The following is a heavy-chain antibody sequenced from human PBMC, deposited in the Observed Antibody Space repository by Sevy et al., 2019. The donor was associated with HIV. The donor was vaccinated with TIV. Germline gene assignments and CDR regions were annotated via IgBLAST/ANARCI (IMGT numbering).Heavy chain of an antibody. D-gene: IGHD3-10*01. V-gene: IGHV4-4*07. J-gene: IGHJ6*02. CDR2: IYTSGST. Sequence: SETLSLTCTVSGGSISSYYWSWIRQPAGKVLEWIGRIYTSGSTNYNPSLKSRVTMSVDTSKNQFSLKLSSVTAADTAVYYCARGPSITMVRGLYYYYGMDVWGQGTTVTVSS. CDR3: ARGPSITMVRGLYYYYGMDV. CDR1: GGSISSYY.